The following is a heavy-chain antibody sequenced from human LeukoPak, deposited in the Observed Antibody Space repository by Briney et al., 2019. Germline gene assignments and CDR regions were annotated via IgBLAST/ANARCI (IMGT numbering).Heavy chain of an antibody. J-gene: IGHJ4*02. CDR3: ARVGGSIDY. CDR1: GYTFTTYD. CDR2: MNPNSGYT. D-gene: IGHD1-26*01. V-gene: IGHV1-8*03. Sequence: GSVKVSCKASGYTFTTYDINWVRQATGQGLEWMGWMNPNSGYTGYAQKFQGRVTITRDTPISTAYMELSSLRSEDTAVYYCARVGGSIDYWGQGTLVTVSS.